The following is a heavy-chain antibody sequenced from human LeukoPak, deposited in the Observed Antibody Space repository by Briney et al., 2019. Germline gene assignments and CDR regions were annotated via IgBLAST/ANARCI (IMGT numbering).Heavy chain of an antibody. CDR3: TRGAGWLIDY. V-gene: IGHV4-59*01. J-gene: IGHJ4*02. CDR2: FHNSGTS. CDR1: DDSISDYY. D-gene: IGHD3-16*01. Sequence: SETLSLTCTVSDDSISDYYRGWIRQPPGKGLEWIGYFHNSGTSTYNPSLKSRVTISADTSKNQFSLKLNPLTTADTVVYYCTRGAGWLIDYWGQGILVTVSS.